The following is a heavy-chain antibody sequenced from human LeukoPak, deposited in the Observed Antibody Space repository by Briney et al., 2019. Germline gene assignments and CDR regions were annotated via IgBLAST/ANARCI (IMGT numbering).Heavy chain of an antibody. CDR2: INPNSGGT. J-gene: IGHJ4*02. CDR1: GYTFTGYY. Sequence: ASVKVSCKASGYTFTGYYMHWVRQAPGQGLEWMGWINPNSGGTNYAQKFQGRVTMTRDTSTSTVYMELSSLRSEDTAVYYCARGDYYDSSGYGLPDYWGQGTLVTVSS. CDR3: ARGDYYDSSGYGLPDY. V-gene: IGHV1-2*02. D-gene: IGHD3-22*01.